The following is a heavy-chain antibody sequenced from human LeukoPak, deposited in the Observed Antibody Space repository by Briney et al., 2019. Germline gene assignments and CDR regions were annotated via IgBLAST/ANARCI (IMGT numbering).Heavy chain of an antibody. J-gene: IGHJ4*02. CDR2: IYYSGST. V-gene: IGHV4-59*01. CDR3: ARDVGSSGWNPLDY. Sequence: SETLSLTCTVSGASISNYYWSWIRQPPGKGLEWIGYIYYSGSTNYNLSLKSRVNISVDTSKNQFSLKLSSVTAADTAVYYCARDVGSSGWNPLDYWGQGTLVTVST. D-gene: IGHD6-19*01. CDR1: GASISNYY.